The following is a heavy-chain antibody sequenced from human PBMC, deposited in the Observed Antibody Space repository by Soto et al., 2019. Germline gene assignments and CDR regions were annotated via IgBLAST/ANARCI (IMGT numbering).Heavy chain of an antibody. CDR3: ARDRPYSGTSGNDY. CDR2: ISSSSSYT. D-gene: IGHD1-26*01. Sequence: GGSLRLSCVASGFTFSDYYMSWIRQAPGKGLEWISYISSSSSYTKNADSVKGRFTISRDNSKNSVYLQMNSLRAEDTAVYYCARDRPYSGTSGNDYWGQGTLVTVSS. V-gene: IGHV3-11*06. CDR1: GFTFSDYY. J-gene: IGHJ4*02.